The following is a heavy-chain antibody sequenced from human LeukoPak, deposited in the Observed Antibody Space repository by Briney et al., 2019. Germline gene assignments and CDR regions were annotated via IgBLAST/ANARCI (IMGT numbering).Heavy chain of an antibody. CDR1: GDSVSNKNGA. V-gene: IGHV6-1*01. Sequence: QTLSLTCVVSGDSVSNKNGAWNWIRQSPSRGLEWLGRTYYRSKWYNDYAESMEGRMTISRDTSKNQYSLHLNSVTPDDTAVYYCAGDFGTTGWQTLDYWGQGTLVTVPS. CDR2: TYYRSKWYN. CDR3: AGDFGTTGWQTLDY. D-gene: IGHD1-14*01. J-gene: IGHJ4*02.